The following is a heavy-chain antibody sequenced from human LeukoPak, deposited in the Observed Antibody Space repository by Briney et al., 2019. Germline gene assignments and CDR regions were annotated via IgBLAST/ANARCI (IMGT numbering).Heavy chain of an antibody. CDR1: GYTFTGYY. J-gene: IGHJ4*02. V-gene: IGHV1-2*02. CDR3: ARADIVVVPAAISDTYYFDY. D-gene: IGHD2-2*01. Sequence: ASVKVSCKAPGYTFTGYYMHWVRQAPGQGLEWMGWINPNSGGTNYAQKFQGRVTMTRDTSISTAYMELSRLRSDDTAVYYCARADIVVVPAAISDTYYFDYWGQGTLVTVSS. CDR2: INPNSGGT.